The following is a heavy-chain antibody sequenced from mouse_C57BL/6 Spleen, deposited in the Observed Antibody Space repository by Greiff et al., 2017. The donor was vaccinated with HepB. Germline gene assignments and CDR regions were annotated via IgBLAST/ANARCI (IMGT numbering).Heavy chain of an antibody. Sequence: VKLMESGAELVRPGASVTLSCKASGYTFTDYEMHWVKQTPVHGLEWIGAIDPETGGTAYNQKFKGKAILTADKSSSTAYMELRSLTSEDSAVYYCTLLGGGSSYHWYFDVWGTGTTVTVSS. CDR1: GYTFTDYE. V-gene: IGHV1-15*01. J-gene: IGHJ1*03. D-gene: IGHD1-1*01. CDR3: TLLGGGSSYHWYFDV. CDR2: IDPETGGT.